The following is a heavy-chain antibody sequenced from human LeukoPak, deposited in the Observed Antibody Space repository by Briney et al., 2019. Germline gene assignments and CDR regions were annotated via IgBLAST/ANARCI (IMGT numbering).Heavy chain of an antibody. CDR1: GFTFSSYS. D-gene: IGHD3-3*01. CDR3: ASKDFWSGYRH. V-gene: IGHV3-21*01. CDR2: ISSSSSYI. Sequence: GGSLRLSCAASGFTFSSYSMNWVRQAPGKGLEWVSSISSSSSYIYYADSVKGRFTISRDNAKNSLYLQTNSLRAEDTAVYYCASKDFWSGYRHWGQGTLVTVSS. J-gene: IGHJ4*02.